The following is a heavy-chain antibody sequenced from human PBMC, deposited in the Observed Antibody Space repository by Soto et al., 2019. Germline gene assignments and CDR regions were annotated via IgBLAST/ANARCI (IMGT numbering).Heavy chain of an antibody. CDR2: ISYDGSNK. V-gene: IGHV3-30*18. Sequence: GGSLRLSCAASGFTFSSYGMHWVRQAPGKGLEWVAVISYDGSNKYYADSVKGRFTISRDNSKNTLYLQMNSLRAEDTAVYYCAKDGGRRGYSYGYPFDYWGQGTLVTVSS. J-gene: IGHJ4*02. CDR1: GFTFSSYG. D-gene: IGHD5-18*01. CDR3: AKDGGRRGYSYGYPFDY.